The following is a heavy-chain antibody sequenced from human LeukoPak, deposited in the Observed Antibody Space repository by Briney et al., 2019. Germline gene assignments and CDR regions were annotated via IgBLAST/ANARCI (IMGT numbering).Heavy chain of an antibody. V-gene: IGHV4-4*02. CDR3: ARESGAFSPFGF. Sequence: SGTLSLTCAVSGGSILNTNWWRWFRQPPGRGLEWIGEVHLSGASNYNPSLKSRVNMSIDKSRNQLSLELTSVTAADTAMYYCARESGAFSPFGFWGQGTLVTVSS. CDR2: VHLSGAS. D-gene: IGHD1-26*01. J-gene: IGHJ1*01. CDR1: GGSILNTNW.